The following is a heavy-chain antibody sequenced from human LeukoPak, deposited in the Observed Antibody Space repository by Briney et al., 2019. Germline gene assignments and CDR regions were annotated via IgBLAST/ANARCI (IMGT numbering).Heavy chain of an antibody. J-gene: IGHJ3*02. V-gene: IGHV3-30-3*01. CDR3: ARDPLDISRWTNAFDI. CDR1: GFTFVNYG. Sequence: GGSLRLSCAASGFTFVNYGFHWVRQAPVKALEWVAFISYNGNQKYGDSVKGRFTISRDNSKNTLYLQVDGLRPEDTAVYYCARDPLDISRWTNAFDIWGQGTMVSVSS. CDR2: ISYNGNQ. D-gene: IGHD2-2*03.